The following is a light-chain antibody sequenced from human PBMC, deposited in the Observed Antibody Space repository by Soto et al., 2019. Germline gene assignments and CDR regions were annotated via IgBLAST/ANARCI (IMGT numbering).Light chain of an antibody. CDR3: QFFDSSRSNYWL. J-gene: IGLJ3*02. V-gene: IGLV1-40*01. Sequence: QSVLTQPPSVSGAPGQRVTISCTGGWSNIGAGYEVHWYQHLPGTAPKLLIYGVTNRPSGVPDRFSGSRSGTSASLAITGLQAEDEGDYYCQFFDSSRSNYWLFGGGTKLTFL. CDR2: GVT. CDR1: WSNIGAGYE.